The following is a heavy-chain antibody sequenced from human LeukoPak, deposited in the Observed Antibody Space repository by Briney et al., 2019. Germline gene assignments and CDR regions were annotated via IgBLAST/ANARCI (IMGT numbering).Heavy chain of an antibody. D-gene: IGHD5-18*01. J-gene: IGHJ6*03. CDR2: IYNSGST. CDR3: AREKSGYNHYYYYYYMDG. CDR1: GGSISSYY. V-gene: IGHV4-4*07. Sequence: SETLSLTCTVSGGSISSYYWSWIRQPAGKGLEGIGRIYNSGSTNYNPSLKSRVTMSVDTSKNPFSLKLSSVTAADTAVYYCAREKSGYNHYYYYYYMDGWGKGTTVTVSS.